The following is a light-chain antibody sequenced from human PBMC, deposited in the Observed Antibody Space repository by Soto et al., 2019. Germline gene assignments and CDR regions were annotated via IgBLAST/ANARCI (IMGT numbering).Light chain of an antibody. Sequence: EIVMTQSPATLSVSPGERATLSCRASQSVNRNLAWYQQKPGQPPRLLIYDASSRATGIPARFSGSGSGTDFTLTISSLQSEDFAVYYCQQYNNWPRTFGGGTNVEIK. CDR2: DAS. CDR1: QSVNRN. J-gene: IGKJ4*01. V-gene: IGKV3-15*01. CDR3: QQYNNWPRT.